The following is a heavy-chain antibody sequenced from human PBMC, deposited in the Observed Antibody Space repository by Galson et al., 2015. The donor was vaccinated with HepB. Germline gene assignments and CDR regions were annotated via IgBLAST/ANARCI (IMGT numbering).Heavy chain of an antibody. CDR2: IWYDGSNK. CDR1: GFTFSSYG. J-gene: IGHJ4*02. CDR3: ARDRALVYFDY. Sequence: SLRLSCAASGFTFSSYGMHWVRQAPGKGLEWVAVIWYDGSNKYYADSVKGRFTISRDNSKNTLYLQMNSLRAEDTAVYYCARDRALVYFDYWGQGTLVTVSS. D-gene: IGHD2-8*02. V-gene: IGHV3-33*08.